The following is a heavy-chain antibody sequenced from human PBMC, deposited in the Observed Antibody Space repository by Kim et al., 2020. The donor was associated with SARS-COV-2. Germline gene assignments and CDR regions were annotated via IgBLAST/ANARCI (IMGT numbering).Heavy chain of an antibody. V-gene: IGHV3-30*18. CDR1: GFTFSSYG. D-gene: IGHD3-9*01. CDR3: AKNRHFDWFYYGMDV. Sequence: GGSLRLSCAASGFTFSSYGMHWVRQAPGKGLEWVAVISYDGSNKYYADSVKGRFTISRDNSKNTLYLQMNSLRAEDTAVYYCAKNRHFDWFYYGMDVWGQGTTVTVSS. CDR2: ISYDGSNK. J-gene: IGHJ6*02.